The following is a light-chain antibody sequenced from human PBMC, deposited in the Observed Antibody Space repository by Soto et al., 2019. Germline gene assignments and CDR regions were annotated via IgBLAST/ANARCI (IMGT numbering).Light chain of an antibody. CDR2: WAS. J-gene: IGKJ2*01. Sequence: DIVMTQSPDSLAVSLGERATINCKSSQTVLYSSNKRNYLAWYQQRPGQPPKLLISWASTREAGVPDRFSGSWSETDFTLTITSLQPEDVAVYYCHQYLLSYTFGQGTKVDIK. CDR3: HQYLLSYT. V-gene: IGKV4-1*01. CDR1: QTVLYSSNKRNY.